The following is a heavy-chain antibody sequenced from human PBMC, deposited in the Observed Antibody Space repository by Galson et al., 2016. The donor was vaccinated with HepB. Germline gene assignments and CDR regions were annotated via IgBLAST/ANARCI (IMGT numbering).Heavy chain of an antibody. V-gene: IGHV3-7*03. CDR1: GFSVTSNY. Sequence: SLRLSCAASGFSVTSNYMTWVRQAPGKGLEWVANINQDRTEKHYVDSVKGRFTISRDNAENSLYLQMNSLGGEDTAVYYCARDRRYCASTTCPLQYYGMDVWGQGTTVTVSS. J-gene: IGHJ6*02. CDR2: INQDRTEK. D-gene: IGHD2-2*01. CDR3: ARDRRYCASTTCPLQYYGMDV.